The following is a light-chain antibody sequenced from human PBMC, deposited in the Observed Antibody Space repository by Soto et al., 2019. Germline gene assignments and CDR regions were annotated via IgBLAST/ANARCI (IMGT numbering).Light chain of an antibody. J-gene: IGLJ2*01. Sequence: QPVLTQSSSASASLGSSVKLTCTLSSGHSSYIIAWHQQQPGKAPRYLMKLEGSGSYNKGSGVPDRFSGSSSGADRYLTISNLQFEDEADYYCQTWGTGIHVVFGGGTKLTVL. CDR1: SGHSSYI. CDR3: QTWGTGIHVV. CDR2: LEGSGSY. V-gene: IGLV4-60*02.